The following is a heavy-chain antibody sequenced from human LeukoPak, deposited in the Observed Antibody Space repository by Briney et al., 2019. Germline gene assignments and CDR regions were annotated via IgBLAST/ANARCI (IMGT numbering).Heavy chain of an antibody. V-gene: IGHV3-53*01. CDR3: ARTNPVYGDYDY. CDR1: GFSVNDNY. J-gene: IGHJ4*02. CDR2: MFPDGRT. Sequence: GGSLRLSCAVSGFSVNDNYMSWVRQAPGKGLQWVSVMFPDGRTYYADSVKGRFTISRDLARNTLLLQMHSLPDDDTPVHYCARTNPVYGDYDYWGQGTLVTVSS. D-gene: IGHD4-17*01.